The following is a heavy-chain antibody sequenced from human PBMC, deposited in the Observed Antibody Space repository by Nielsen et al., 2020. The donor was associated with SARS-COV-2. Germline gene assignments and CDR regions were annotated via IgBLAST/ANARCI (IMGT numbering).Heavy chain of an antibody. CDR1: GFTFSSYS. V-gene: IGHV3-21*01. Sequence: GGSLRLSCAASGFTFSSYSMNWVRQAPGKGLEWVSSISSSSSYIYYADSVKGRFTISRDNAKNSLYLQMNSLRAEDTAVYYCAKDQASGGLDVWGQGTTVTVSS. CDR2: ISSSSSYI. J-gene: IGHJ6*02. D-gene: IGHD3-10*01. CDR3: AKDQASGGLDV.